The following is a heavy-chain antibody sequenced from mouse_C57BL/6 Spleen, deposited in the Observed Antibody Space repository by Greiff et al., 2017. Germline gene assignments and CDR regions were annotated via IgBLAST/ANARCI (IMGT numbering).Heavy chain of an antibody. Sequence: VKLQQPGAELVKPGASVKLSCKASGYTFTSYWMHWVKQRPGQGLEWIGMIHPNSGSTNYNEKFKSKATLTVDKSSSTAYMQLSSLTSEDSAVYYCARGGIRHAMDYWGQGTSVTVSS. J-gene: IGHJ4*01. D-gene: IGHD2-12*01. CDR1: GYTFTSYW. CDR2: IHPNSGST. V-gene: IGHV1-64*01. CDR3: ARGGIRHAMDY.